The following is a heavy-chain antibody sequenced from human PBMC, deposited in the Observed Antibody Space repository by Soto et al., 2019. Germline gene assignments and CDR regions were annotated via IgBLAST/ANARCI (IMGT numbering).Heavy chain of an antibody. CDR3: ARGIHDILTGYYKPLDY. Sequence: SETLSLTCTVSGGSISSGDYYWIWIRHPPGKGLEWIGYIYYSGSTYYNPSLKSRVTISVDTSKNQFSLKLSSVTAADTAVYYCARGIHDILTGYYKPLDYWGQGTLVTVSS. V-gene: IGHV4-30-4*01. CDR2: IYYSGST. D-gene: IGHD3-9*01. CDR1: GGSISSGDYY. J-gene: IGHJ4*02.